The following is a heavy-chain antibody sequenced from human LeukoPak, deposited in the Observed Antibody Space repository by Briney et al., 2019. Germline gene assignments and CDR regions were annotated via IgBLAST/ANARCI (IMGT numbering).Heavy chain of an antibody. CDR1: GFTFSTYG. Sequence: PGRSLRLSCAASGFTFSTYGMHWVRQASGKGLEWVGRIRSNANSYATVYAASVKGRFTISRDDSKNTAYLQMNSLKTEDTAVYYCSAYCNNTSCDGEWGQGTLVTVCS. CDR3: SAYCNNTSCDGE. V-gene: IGHV3-73*01. CDR2: IRSNANSYAT. D-gene: IGHD2-2*01. J-gene: IGHJ4*02.